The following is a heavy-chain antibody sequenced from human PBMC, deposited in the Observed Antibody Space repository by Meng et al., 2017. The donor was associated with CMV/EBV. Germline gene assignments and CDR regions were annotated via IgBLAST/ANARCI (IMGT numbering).Heavy chain of an antibody. CDR2: IYYRGST. D-gene: IGHD3-22*01. Sequence: RLQLQRSGPGLVKPSETLSLPCTVSGGSIRSSSYYWGWIRQPPGKGLEWIGSIYYRGSTYYNPSLKSRVTITVDTSKNQFSLKLSSVTAADTAVYYCARYYYDSSGYFDYWGRGTLVTVSS. CDR3: ARYYYDSSGYFDY. CDR1: GGSIRSSSYY. J-gene: IGHJ4*02. V-gene: IGHV4-39*06.